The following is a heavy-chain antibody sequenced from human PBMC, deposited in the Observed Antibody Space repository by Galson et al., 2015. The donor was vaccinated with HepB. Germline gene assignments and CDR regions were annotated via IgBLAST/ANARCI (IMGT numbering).Heavy chain of an antibody. V-gene: IGHV2-5*02. CDR3: AHSIRRERYGGGNCYHFDY. D-gene: IGHD2-15*01. J-gene: IGHJ4*02. CDR2: IYWDGEE. Sequence: PALVKPTQTLTLTCTLSGSSVNNNGVAVGWIRQPPGKALEWLAIIYWDGEERYNPSLKSRLTVSKDTFKNEVVVKLTNMDPVDTGTYHCAHSIRRERYGGGNCYHFDYWGQGALVTVSS. CDR1: GSSVNNNGVA.